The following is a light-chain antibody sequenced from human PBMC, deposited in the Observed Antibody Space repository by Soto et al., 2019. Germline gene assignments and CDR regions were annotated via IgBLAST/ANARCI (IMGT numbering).Light chain of an antibody. CDR2: DAS. J-gene: IGKJ4*01. V-gene: IGKV1-5*01. Sequence: DVQMTQSPSSLSASVGDRVTITCRASQSINNWLAWYQQKPGKAPKFLIYDASTLETGVPSRFSGSASGTAFTLTISGLQPEDVASYYCQQYDTYQLTFGGGTRVELK. CDR3: QQYDTYQLT. CDR1: QSINNW.